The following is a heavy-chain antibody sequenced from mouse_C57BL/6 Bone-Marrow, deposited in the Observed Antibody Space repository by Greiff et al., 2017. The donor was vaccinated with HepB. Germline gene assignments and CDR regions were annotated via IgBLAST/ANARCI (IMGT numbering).Heavy chain of an antibody. CDR2: INPNNGGT. V-gene: IGHV1-18*01. Sequence: VQLQQSGPELVKPGASVKIPCKASGYTFTDYNMDWVKQSHGKSLEWIGDINPNNGGTNYNQKFKGKATLTVDKSSSTAYMELRSLTSEDTAVYYCARSYYGSSSPSYWYFDVWGTGTTVTVSS. J-gene: IGHJ1*03. CDR1: GYTFTDYN. D-gene: IGHD1-1*01. CDR3: ARSYYGSSSPSYWYFDV.